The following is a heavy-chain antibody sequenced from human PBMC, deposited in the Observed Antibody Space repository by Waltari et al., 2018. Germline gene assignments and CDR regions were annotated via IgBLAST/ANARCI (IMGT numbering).Heavy chain of an antibody. CDR2: LYPGDLVS. J-gene: IGHJ5*02. Sequence: EVQLVQSGAEVKKPGESLKISCKGSGYSFTSYWIGWVRQMPGKGLEWMGILYPGDLVSRYTPSFQGKVTTAAEKSISTAYLQWSSLKASDTAMYYFAATYDFWSGSPYPGGFDPWGQGTLVTVSS. D-gene: IGHD3-3*01. V-gene: IGHV5-51*03. CDR1: GYSFTSYW. CDR3: AATYDFWSGSPYPGGFDP.